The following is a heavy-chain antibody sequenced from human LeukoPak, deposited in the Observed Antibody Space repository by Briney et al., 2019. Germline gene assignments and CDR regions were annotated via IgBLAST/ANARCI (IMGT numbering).Heavy chain of an antibody. CDR3: ATGNSRATD. CDR2: MYNNGST. V-gene: IGHV4-59*01. J-gene: IGHJ4*02. D-gene: IGHD1-1*01. CDR1: DGYISNYY. Sequence: SETLSLTNTDSDGYISNYYWSWIRRPPGKGLKWIRNMYNNGSTNYNPSLKSLDNISVDTSKNQFSLKLSSVTAADTVMYYCATGNSRATDWGQGTLVTVSS.